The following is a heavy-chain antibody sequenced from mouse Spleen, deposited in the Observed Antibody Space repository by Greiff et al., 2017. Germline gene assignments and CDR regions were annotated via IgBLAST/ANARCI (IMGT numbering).Heavy chain of an antibody. CDR3: TREGDSYAMDH. J-gene: IGHJ4*01. Sequence: EVKLMESGAGLVKPGGSLKLSCAASGFTFSSYAMAWVRQTPEKRLEWVAYISSGGDYIYYADTVNGRFNISRDNARNTLYLPMSSLKSEDTAMYYCTREGDSYAMDHWGQGTSANVSS. CDR1: GFTFSSYA. D-gene: IGHD3-3*01. CDR2: ISSGGDYI. V-gene: IGHV5-9-1*02.